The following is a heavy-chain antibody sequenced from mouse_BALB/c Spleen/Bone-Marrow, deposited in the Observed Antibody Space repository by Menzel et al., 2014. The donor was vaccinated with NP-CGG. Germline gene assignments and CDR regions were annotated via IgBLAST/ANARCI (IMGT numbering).Heavy chain of an antibody. CDR3: ARSPGEVNY. CDR1: GFNIIYAY. CDR2: IYPANGNT. D-gene: IGHD1-3*01. Sequence: DVQLQESGAELVKPGASVKLSCTASGFNIIYAYIHWVKRRPEQGLEWIGRIYPANGNTNYDPKFQGKATITADTSSNTAYLHLTSLTSEDTAVYYCARSPGEVNYWGQGTLVPVSA. V-gene: IGHV14-3*02. J-gene: IGHJ3*01.